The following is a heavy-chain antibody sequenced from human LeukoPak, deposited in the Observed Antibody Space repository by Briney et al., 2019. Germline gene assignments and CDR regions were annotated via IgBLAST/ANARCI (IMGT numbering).Heavy chain of an antibody. CDR1: GYTFTSYY. V-gene: IGHV1-46*01. Sequence: ASVKISCKASGYTFTSYYMHWVRQAPGQGLEWMGIINPSGGSTSYAQKFQGRVTMTRDTSTSTVYMELSSLRSEDTAVYYCAVGDTAMVPFDYWGQGTLVTVSS. J-gene: IGHJ4*02. CDR2: INPSGGST. D-gene: IGHD5-18*01. CDR3: AVGDTAMVPFDY.